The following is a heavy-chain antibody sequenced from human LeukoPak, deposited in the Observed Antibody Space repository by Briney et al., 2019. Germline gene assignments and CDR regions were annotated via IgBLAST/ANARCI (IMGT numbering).Heavy chain of an antibody. Sequence: SETLSLTCTVSGGSISSSSYYWGWIRQPPGKGLEWIGSIYYSGSTYYNPSLKSRVTISVDTSKNQFSLKLSSVTAADTAVYYCARDTGNYYDSSGHPNWFDPWGQGILVTVSS. CDR2: IYYSGST. D-gene: IGHD3-22*01. J-gene: IGHJ5*02. CDR1: GGSISSSSYY. V-gene: IGHV4-39*07. CDR3: ARDTGNYYDSSGHPNWFDP.